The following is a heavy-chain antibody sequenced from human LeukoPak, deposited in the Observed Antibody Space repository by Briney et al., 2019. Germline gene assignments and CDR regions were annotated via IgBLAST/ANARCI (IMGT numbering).Heavy chain of an antibody. V-gene: IGHV3-30-3*01. Sequence: GGSLRLSCAASGFTFSSYAMHWVRQAPGKGLEWVAVISYDGSNKYYADSVKGRFTISRDNSKNTLYLQMNSLRAEDTALYYCTRGYVGIDYWGQGTLVTVSS. CDR2: ISYDGSNK. D-gene: IGHD5-12*01. J-gene: IGHJ4*02. CDR3: TRGYVGIDY. CDR1: GFTFSSYA.